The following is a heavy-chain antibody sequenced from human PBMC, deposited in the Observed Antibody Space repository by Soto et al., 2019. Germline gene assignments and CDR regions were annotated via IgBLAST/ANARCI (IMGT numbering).Heavy chain of an antibody. CDR2: ISAYNGNT. Sequence: QVQLVQSGAEVKKPGASVKVSCKASGYTFTSYGISWVRQAPGQGLEWMGWISAYNGNTNYAQKLQGRVTMTRDTSTSTAYMEMRSLRSDDTAVYYCAGDLHMVRGNTYYYGMAVWGQGTTVTVSS. CDR1: GYTFTSYG. D-gene: IGHD3-10*01. J-gene: IGHJ6*02. CDR3: AGDLHMVRGNTYYYGMAV. V-gene: IGHV1-18*01.